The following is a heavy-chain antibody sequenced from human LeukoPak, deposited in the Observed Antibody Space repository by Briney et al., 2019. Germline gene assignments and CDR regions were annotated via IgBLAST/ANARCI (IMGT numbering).Heavy chain of an antibody. D-gene: IGHD3-22*01. J-gene: IGHJ4*02. V-gene: IGHV1-2*02. CDR3: ARGKYYYDSSGYLAY. Sequence: ASVKASCKASGYTFIGYYMHWVRQAPGQGLEWMGWINPNSGGTNYAQKFQGRVTMTRDTSISTAYMELSRLRSDDTAVYYCARGKYYYDSSGYLAYWGQGTLVTVSS. CDR2: INPNSGGT. CDR1: GYTFIGYY.